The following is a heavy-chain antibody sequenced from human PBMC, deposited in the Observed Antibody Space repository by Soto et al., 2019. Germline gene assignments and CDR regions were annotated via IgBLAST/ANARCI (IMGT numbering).Heavy chain of an antibody. CDR1: GYTFTGYY. V-gene: IGHV1-2*02. CDR2: INPNSGGT. J-gene: IGHJ4*02. Sequence: SGYTFTGYYMHWVRQAPGQGLEWMGWINPNSGGTNYAQKFQGRVTMTRDTSISTAYMELSRLRSDDTAVYYCARDEVTIFGVVIGLVFDYWGQGTLVTVSS. D-gene: IGHD3-3*01. CDR3: ARDEVTIFGVVIGLVFDY.